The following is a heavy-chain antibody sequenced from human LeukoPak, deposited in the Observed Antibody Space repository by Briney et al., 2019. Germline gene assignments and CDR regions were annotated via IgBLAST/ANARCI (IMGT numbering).Heavy chain of an antibody. D-gene: IGHD4-17*01. V-gene: IGHV4-39*07. Sequence: KPSETLSLTCTVSGGSISSSSYYWGWIRQPPGKGLEWIGSIYYSGSTYYNPSLKSRVTISVDTSKNQFSLKLSSVTAADTAVYYCARRTTVTTSSYWYFDLWGRGTLVTVSS. CDR1: GGSISSSSYY. CDR3: ARRTTVTTSSYWYFDL. CDR2: IYYSGST. J-gene: IGHJ2*01.